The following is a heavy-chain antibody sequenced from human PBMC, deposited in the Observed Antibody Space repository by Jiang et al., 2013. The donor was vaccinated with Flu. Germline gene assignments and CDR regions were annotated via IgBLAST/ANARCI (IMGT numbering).Heavy chain of an antibody. J-gene: IGHJ4*02. D-gene: IGHD4-17*01. CDR3: AHSSYGDPFDY. Sequence: EWLALIYWDDDKRYSPSLKSRLTITKDTSKNQVVLTMTNMDPVDTATYYCAHSSYGDPFDYWGQGTLVTVSS. CDR2: IYWDDDK. V-gene: IGHV2-5*02.